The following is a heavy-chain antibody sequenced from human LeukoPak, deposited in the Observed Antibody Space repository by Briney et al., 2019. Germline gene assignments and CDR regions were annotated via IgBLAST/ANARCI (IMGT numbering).Heavy chain of an antibody. J-gene: IGHJ5*01. V-gene: IGHV3-66*01. CDR2: IYGGNST. Sequence: GGSLRLSCAASGFIVSDNYMSWVRQAPGKGLEWLSVIYGGNSTYYAVSVKGRFTISRDTSKNTLYLQMNSLTVEDTAVYYCAKGGYSGHEFDFWGRGALVTVSS. D-gene: IGHD5-12*01. CDR1: GFIVSDNY. CDR3: AKGGYSGHEFDF.